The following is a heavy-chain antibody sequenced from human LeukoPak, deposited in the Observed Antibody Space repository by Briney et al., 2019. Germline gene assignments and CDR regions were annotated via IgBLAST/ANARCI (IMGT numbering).Heavy chain of an antibody. CDR3: ARDRKGAGGGNSFGSTNWFDP. V-gene: IGHV1-18*01. CDR2: ISAYNGNT. J-gene: IGHJ5*02. CDR1: GYTFTSYG. D-gene: IGHD4-23*01. Sequence: ASVKVSCKASGYTFTSYGISWVRQAPGQGLEWMGWISAYNGNTNYAQKLQGRVTITTDTSTSTAYMELRSLRSDDTAVYYCARDRKGAGGGNSFGSTNWFDPWGQGTLVTVSS.